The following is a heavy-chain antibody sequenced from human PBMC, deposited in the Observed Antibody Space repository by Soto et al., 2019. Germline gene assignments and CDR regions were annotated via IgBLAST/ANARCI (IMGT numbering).Heavy chain of an antibody. D-gene: IGHD3-10*01. J-gene: IGHJ6*01. CDR3: ARNSRGFGYEDGMDG. CDR1: GFTFNSYN. CDR2: ISYNGDNQ. V-gene: IGHV3-30*03. Sequence: QEQLVESGGDLVQPGRSLRLSCAAAGFTFNSYNMHWVRQAPGKGPEWVAVISYNGDNQYYLDSVKGRFTISRDNPNKKLYLEMNSLRPEDTAVYFCARNSRGFGYEDGMDGWGQGTTVIVSS.